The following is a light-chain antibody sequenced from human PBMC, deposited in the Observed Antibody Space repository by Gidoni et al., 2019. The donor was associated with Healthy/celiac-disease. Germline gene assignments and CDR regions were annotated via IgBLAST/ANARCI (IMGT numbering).Light chain of an antibody. CDR3: QQSYSTPRT. CDR1: QSISSY. V-gene: IGKV1-39*01. CDR2: AAS. Sequence: DIQLPHSPSSLSASVGDRVTIICRASQSISSYLNWYQQKPEKAPKLLIYAASSLQSGVPSRFSGSGSGTDFTLTISSLQPEDFATYYCQQSYSTPRTFGQGTKLEIK. J-gene: IGKJ2*01.